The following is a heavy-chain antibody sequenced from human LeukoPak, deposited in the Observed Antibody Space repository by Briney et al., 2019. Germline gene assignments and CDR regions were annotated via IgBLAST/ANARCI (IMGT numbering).Heavy chain of an antibody. V-gene: IGHV4-59*08. CDR1: GGSISSYY. Sequence: SETLSLTCTVSGGSISSYYWTWIRQPPGKGLEWIGYIYYSGNTNYHPSLKSRVTISLDTSRNQFSLKLSSVTAADTAVYYCARRARATAGGDYFDYWGQGTLVTVSS. D-gene: IGHD6-13*01. J-gene: IGHJ4*02. CDR2: IYYSGNT. CDR3: ARRARATAGGDYFDY.